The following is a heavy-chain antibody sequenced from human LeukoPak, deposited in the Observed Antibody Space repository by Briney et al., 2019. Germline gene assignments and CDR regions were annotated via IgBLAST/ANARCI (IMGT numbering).Heavy chain of an antibody. J-gene: IGHJ4*02. D-gene: IGHD6-13*01. CDR1: GLIVSSSY. CDR3: ARDPGYSSTLDY. Sequence: GGSLRLSCGASGLIVSSSYMSWVRQAPGKGLEWVSAIYSGGSTYYADSVKGRFTISRDNAKTSLYLQMNSLRAEDTALYYCARDPGYSSTLDYWGQGTLVTVSS. V-gene: IGHV3-53*05. CDR2: IYSGGST.